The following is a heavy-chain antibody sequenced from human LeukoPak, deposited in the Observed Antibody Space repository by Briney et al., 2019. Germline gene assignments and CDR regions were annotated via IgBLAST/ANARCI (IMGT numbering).Heavy chain of an antibody. CDR2: ISRHGST. J-gene: IGHJ5*02. D-gene: IGHD6-19*01. V-gene: IGHV4-34*01. CDR1: GGSFSAYY. Sequence: SETLSLTCAVYGGSFSAYYWSWIRQPPGKGLEWIGEISRHGSTNYNPSLKSRVTISIDTSKNQFSLNLRSVTAADTALYYCARIPGAGYSNGWYRFDPWGQGTLVTVSS. CDR3: ARIPGAGYSNGWYRFDP.